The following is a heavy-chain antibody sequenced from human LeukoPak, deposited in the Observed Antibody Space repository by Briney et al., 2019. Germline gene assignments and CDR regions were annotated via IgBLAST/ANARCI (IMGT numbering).Heavy chain of an antibody. CDR3: AKDTSVARYCTNDICSPFDY. V-gene: IGHV3-23*01. CDR1: GFTFSSYA. J-gene: IGHJ4*02. D-gene: IGHD2-8*01. Sequence: GGSLRLSCAASGFTFSSYAMSWVRQAPRKGVQWVSAISGSGGDTYDADSVKGRFTISRDNSKNTLYLQMNSLRAEDTAVYYCAKDTSVARYCTNDICSPFDYWGQGTLVTVSS. CDR2: ISGSGGDT.